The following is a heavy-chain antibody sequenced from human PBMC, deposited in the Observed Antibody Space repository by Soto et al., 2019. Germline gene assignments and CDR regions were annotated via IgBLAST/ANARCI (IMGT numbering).Heavy chain of an antibody. CDR3: ARGDYDILTGYSIFDY. CDR1: GGSISSYY. CDR2: IYYSGST. Sequence: PSETLSLTCTVSGGSISSYYWSWIRQPPGKGLEWIGYIYYSGSTNYNPSLKSRVTISVDTSKNQFSLKLSSVTAADTAVYYCARGDYDILTGYSIFDYWGQGTLVTVSS. J-gene: IGHJ4*02. V-gene: IGHV4-59*01. D-gene: IGHD3-9*01.